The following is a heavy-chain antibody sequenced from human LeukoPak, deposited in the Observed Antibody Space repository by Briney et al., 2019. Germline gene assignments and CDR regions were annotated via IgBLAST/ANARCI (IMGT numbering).Heavy chain of an antibody. CDR1: GYTFTGSY. CDR2: INPNTGGT. CDR3: ASSVGYNKAGYYYYMDF. J-gene: IGHJ6*03. V-gene: IGHV1-2*02. Sequence: ASVMVSCKASGYTFTGSYMHWVRQAPGQGLEWMGWINPNTGGTNYAQKFQGRVTMTWDTSISTAYMELNSLRSDDTAVYYCASSVGYNKAGYYYYMDFWGKGTTVTVSS. D-gene: IGHD5-24*01.